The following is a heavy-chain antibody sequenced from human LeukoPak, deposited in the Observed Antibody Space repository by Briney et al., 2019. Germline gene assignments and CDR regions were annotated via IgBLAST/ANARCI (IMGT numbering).Heavy chain of an antibody. CDR3: ARHATTIFGWFDP. Sequence: SETLSLTCAVYGGSFSGYYWSWIRQPPGKGLEWIGEINHSGSTNYNPSLKSRVTISVDTSKNQFSLKLSSVTAADTAVYYCARHATTIFGWFDPWGQGTLVTVSS. CDR1: GGSFSGYY. D-gene: IGHD3-3*01. J-gene: IGHJ5*02. CDR2: INHSGST. V-gene: IGHV4-34*01.